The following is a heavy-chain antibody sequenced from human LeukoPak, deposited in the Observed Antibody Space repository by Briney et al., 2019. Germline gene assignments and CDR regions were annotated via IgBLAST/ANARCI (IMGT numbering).Heavy chain of an antibody. CDR3: ARDPTYCGGDCSSDY. D-gene: IGHD2-21*02. Sequence: ASVKVSCKASGGTFSSYAISWVRQAPGQGPEWMGRIIPILGIANYAQKFQGRVTITADKSTSTAYMELSSLRSEDTAVYYCARDPTYCGGDCSSDYWGQGTLVTVSS. CDR1: GGTFSSYA. J-gene: IGHJ4*02. CDR2: IIPILGIA. V-gene: IGHV1-69*04.